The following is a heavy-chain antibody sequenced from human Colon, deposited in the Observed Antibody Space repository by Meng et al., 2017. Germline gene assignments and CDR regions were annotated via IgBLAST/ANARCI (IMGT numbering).Heavy chain of an antibody. D-gene: IGHD2-2*01. V-gene: IGHV4-4*02. CDR1: AGTIEGSRW. CDR3: SRGVVAGAMVWFDP. CDR2: MCNGGNN. Sequence: GSAGTIEGSRWWQWVRQPQGKGREWLGEMCNGGNNNYNPSLQSRVTLSLDQSKNPFSLWLTSVTAADTAMYYCSRGVVAGAMVWFDPWGPGTLVTVSS. J-gene: IGHJ5*02.